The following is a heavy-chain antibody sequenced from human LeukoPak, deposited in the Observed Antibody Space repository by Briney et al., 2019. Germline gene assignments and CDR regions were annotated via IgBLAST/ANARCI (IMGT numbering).Heavy chain of an antibody. Sequence: PGGSLRLPCAASGFTFSSYEMNWVRQAPGKGLEWVSYISSSGSTIYYADSVKGRFTISRDNAKNSLYLQMNSLRAEDTAVYYCAKIGGKVVYWGQGTLVTVSS. CDR3: AKIGGKVVY. V-gene: IGHV3-48*03. D-gene: IGHD4-23*01. CDR1: GFTFSSYE. J-gene: IGHJ4*02. CDR2: ISSSGSTI.